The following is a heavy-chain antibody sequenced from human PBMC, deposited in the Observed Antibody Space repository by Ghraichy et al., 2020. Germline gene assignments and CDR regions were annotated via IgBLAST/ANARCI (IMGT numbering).Heavy chain of an antibody. D-gene: IGHD3-10*01. CDR2: ISGSSNYI. CDR1: GFTFSDYY. J-gene: IGHJ5*02. CDR3: ARVIATSGNWFDP. V-gene: IGHV3-11*06. Sequence: GESLNISCAASGFTFSDYYMAWIRQVPGKGLECISYISGSSNYINYPESVKGRFTVSRDNAKNSLYLQTNSLRAEDTVSYYRARVIATSGNWFDPWGQGALVAVSS.